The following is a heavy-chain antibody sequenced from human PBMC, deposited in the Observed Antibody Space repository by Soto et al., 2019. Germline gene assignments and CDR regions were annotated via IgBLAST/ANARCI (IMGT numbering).Heavy chain of an antibody. V-gene: IGHV1-69*01. CDR2: IIPIFGTA. CDR3: ARGWGYDSNDYYYAY. D-gene: IGHD3-22*01. J-gene: IGHJ4*02. Sequence: QVQLVQSGAEVRKPGSSVKVSCKASGGTFSRHAISWVRQAPGQGLEWMGGIIPIFGTANHAQKFQGRVTIIADESTSTVYMELSSLSSEDTDMYYCARGWGYDSNDYYYAYWGQGTLVIVSS. CDR1: GGTFSRHA.